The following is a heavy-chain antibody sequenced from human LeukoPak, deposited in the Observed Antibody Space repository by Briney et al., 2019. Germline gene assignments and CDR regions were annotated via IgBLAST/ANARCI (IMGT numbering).Heavy chain of an antibody. Sequence: SETLSLTCTVSGNSISSGGYYWSWIRQHPGKGLEWIGYIYYSGSTYYNPSLKSRVTISVDTSKNQFSLKLSSVTAADTAVYYCARELYGGYYFDYWGQGTLVTVSS. V-gene: IGHV4-31*03. CDR3: ARELYGGYYFDY. CDR1: GNSISSGGYY. D-gene: IGHD3-3*01. CDR2: IYYSGST. J-gene: IGHJ4*02.